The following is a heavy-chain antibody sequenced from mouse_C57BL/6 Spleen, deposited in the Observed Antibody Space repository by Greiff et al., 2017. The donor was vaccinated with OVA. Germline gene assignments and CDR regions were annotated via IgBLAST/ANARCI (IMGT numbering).Heavy chain of an antibody. CDR2: ISYDGSN. V-gene: IGHV3-6*01. Sequence: DVKLQESGPGLVKPSPSLSLTCSVTGYSITSGYYWNWIRQFPGNKLEWMGYISYDGSNNYNPSLKNRISITRDTSKNQFFLKLNSVTTEDTATYYCARVRYYGSFDYWGQGTTLTVSS. CDR1: GYSITSGYY. D-gene: IGHD1-1*01. CDR3: ARVRYYGSFDY. J-gene: IGHJ2*01.